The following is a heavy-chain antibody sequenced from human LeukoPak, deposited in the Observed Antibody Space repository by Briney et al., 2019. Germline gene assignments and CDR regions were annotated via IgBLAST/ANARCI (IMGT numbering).Heavy chain of an antibody. CDR2: LSGSGLST. D-gene: IGHD6-13*01. V-gene: IGHV3-23*01. Sequence: GVSLRLSCAASGFTFSSYAMSWVRQAPGKGLQWVSALSGSGLSTYYADSVKGRFTISRDNSKNTLYLQMNSLRAEDTAVYYCAKGGESSSWLFDYWGQGTLVPVSS. J-gene: IGHJ4*02. CDR3: AKGGESSSWLFDY. CDR1: GFTFSSYA.